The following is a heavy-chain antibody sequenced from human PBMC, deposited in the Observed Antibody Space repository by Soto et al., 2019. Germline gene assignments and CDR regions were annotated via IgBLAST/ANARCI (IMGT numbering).Heavy chain of an antibody. V-gene: IGHV2-5*02. J-gene: IGHJ4*02. CDR3: SHIVVAGLVYSFHS. Sequence: QITLKESGPTLVKPTQTLTLTCTFSGFSLSSTRMAVGWIRQPPGKALEWLALIYWDDDKRYSPFLKSRLTITKATSTNPVVLTISTIAPVDPARYYCSHIVVAGLVYSFHSWGQGTLVTVSS. D-gene: IGHD6-19*01. CDR2: IYWDDDK. CDR1: GFSLSSTRMA.